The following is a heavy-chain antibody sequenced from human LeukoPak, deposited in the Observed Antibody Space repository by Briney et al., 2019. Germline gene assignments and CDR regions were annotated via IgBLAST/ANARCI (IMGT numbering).Heavy chain of an antibody. D-gene: IGHD6-13*01. CDR1: GFTFSSYG. J-gene: IGHJ3*02. CDR2: IRYDGSNK. CDR3: ARGIAAAVDAFDI. V-gene: IGHV3-30*02. Sequence: PGGSLRLSCAASGFTFSSYGMHWVRQAPGKGLEWVAFIRYDGSNKYYADSVKGRFTISRDNSKNTLYLQMNSLRAEDTAVYYCARGIAAAVDAFDIWGQGTMVTVSS.